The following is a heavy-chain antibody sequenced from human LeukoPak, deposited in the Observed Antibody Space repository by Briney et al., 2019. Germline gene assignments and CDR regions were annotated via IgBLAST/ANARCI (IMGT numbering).Heavy chain of an antibody. V-gene: IGHV4-39*01. CDR2: IYYSGST. J-gene: IGHJ4*02. CDR3: ARLGIAAAGVVY. CDR1: GGSISSSSYY. Sequence: SETLSLTCTVSGGSISSSSYYWGWIRQPPRKGLEWIGSIYYSGSTYYNPSLKSRVTISVDTSKNQFSLKLSSVTAADTAVYYCARLGIAAAGVVYWRQGTLVTVSS. D-gene: IGHD6-13*01.